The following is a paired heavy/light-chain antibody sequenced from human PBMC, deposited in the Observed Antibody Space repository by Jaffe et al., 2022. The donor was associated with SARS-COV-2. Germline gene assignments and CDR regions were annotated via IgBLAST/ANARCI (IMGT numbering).Light chain of an antibody. CDR2: GAS. J-gene: IGKJ1*01. Sequence: EIVLTQSPGTLSLSPGERATLSCRASQSVSSNYLAWYQQNPGQAPRLLIYGASSRATGIPDRFSGSGSGTDFTLAISRLEPEDFAVYYCQQYGSSPRTFGQGTKVEFK. V-gene: IGKV3-20*01. CDR3: QQYGSSPRT. CDR1: QSVSSNY.
Heavy chain of an antibody. Sequence: QVQLQESGPGLVKPSQTLSLTCTVSGGSISGAGYYWSWIRQHPGKGLEWIGYIYYTGSTYYNPSLESRVTISVDTSKNQLSLKLSSVTAADTSVYYCAGPWGGAFDVWGQGTMVTVSS. CDR2: IYYTGST. CDR1: GGSISGAGYY. D-gene: IGHD3-16*01. J-gene: IGHJ3*01. V-gene: IGHV4-31*03. CDR3: AGPWGGAFDV.